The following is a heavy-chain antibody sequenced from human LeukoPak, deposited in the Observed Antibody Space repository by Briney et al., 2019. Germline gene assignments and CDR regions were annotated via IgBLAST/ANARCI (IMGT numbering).Heavy chain of an antibody. Sequence: VGSVKVSCKASGYTFTDFPIHWVRQAPGQGLEWMGWINPYSGGTNYAQRFQGRVTMTRDTSINTAYIEVSRRQSDDSAVYYCARWAVYSGYSSYWGQGTLVTVSS. CDR2: INPYSGGT. CDR3: ARWAVYSGYSSY. D-gene: IGHD5-12*01. CDR1: GYTFTDFP. V-gene: IGHV1-2*02. J-gene: IGHJ4*02.